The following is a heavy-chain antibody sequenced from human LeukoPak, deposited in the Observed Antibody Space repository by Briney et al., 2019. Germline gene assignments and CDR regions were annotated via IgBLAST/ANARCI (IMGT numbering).Heavy chain of an antibody. J-gene: IGHJ4*02. CDR3: ARLGTTVVREGFDY. Sequence: SETLSLTCTVSGGSISSYYWSWIRQPPGKGLEWIGYIYYSGSTNYNPSLKSRVTISVDTSKNQFSLKLSSVTAADTAVYYCARLGTTVVREGFDYWGQGTLVTVSS. CDR1: GGSISSYY. V-gene: IGHV4-59*01. D-gene: IGHD4-23*01. CDR2: IYYSGST.